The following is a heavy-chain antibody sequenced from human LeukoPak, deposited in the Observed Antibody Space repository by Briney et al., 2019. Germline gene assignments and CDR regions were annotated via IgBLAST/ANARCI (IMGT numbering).Heavy chain of an antibody. Sequence: PGGSLRLSCASSGFTFSSYGMRWVRQAPGKGLEGVAVIFDDGSSEYYADSVKGRFTISRDDSKNTLYVQMNSLRDEDTAVYYCARAHGDCSSTSCYMDFDFWGQGTLVTVSS. J-gene: IGHJ4*02. CDR1: GFTFSSYG. V-gene: IGHV3-33*01. D-gene: IGHD2-2*02. CDR2: IFDDGSSE. CDR3: ARAHGDCSSTSCYMDFDF.